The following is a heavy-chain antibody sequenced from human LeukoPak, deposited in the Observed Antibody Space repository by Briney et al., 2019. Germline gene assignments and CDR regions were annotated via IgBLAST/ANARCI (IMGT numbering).Heavy chain of an antibody. D-gene: IGHD3-22*01. CDR2: IIPILGIA. CDR3: ARGADSSGYYYGSDWFDP. J-gene: IGHJ5*02. V-gene: IGHV1-69*04. CDR1: GGTFSSYA. Sequence: SVKVSCKASGGTFSSYAISWVRQAPGQGLEWMGRIIPILGIANYAQKFQGRVTITADKSTSTAYMELSSLRSEDTAVYYCARGADSSGYYYGSDWFDPWGQGTLVTVSS.